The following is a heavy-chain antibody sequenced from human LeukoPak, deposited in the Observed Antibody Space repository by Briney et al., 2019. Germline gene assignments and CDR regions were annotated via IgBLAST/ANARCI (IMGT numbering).Heavy chain of an antibody. CDR3: AGDDYGKKNWFDP. D-gene: IGHD3-16*01. Sequence: SETLSLTCDVSGGSISSGHWWSWVRQPPGKGLEWIGEIYHSGRTNYNASLKSRVSISVDTSKNQFSLKLSSVTAADTAVYYCAGDDYGKKNWFDPWGQGTLVTVSS. CDR1: GGSISSGHW. J-gene: IGHJ5*02. CDR2: IYHSGRT. V-gene: IGHV4-4*02.